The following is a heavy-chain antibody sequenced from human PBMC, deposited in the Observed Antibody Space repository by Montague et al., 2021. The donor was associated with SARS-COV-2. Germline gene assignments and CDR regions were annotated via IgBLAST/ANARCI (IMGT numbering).Heavy chain of an antibody. D-gene: IGHD3-10*01. J-gene: IGHJ6*02. Sequence: SLRLSCSASGFTFSSYWMSWVRQAPGKGLEWVANIKQDGSEKYYXDSVKGRFTISRDNAKNSLYLQMNTLRAEDTAVYYCARVGLGIWFGELLSPYYYYGMDVWGQGTTVTVSS. V-gene: IGHV3-7*01. CDR1: GFTFSSYW. CDR2: IKQDGSEK. CDR3: ARVGLGIWFGELLSPYYYYGMDV.